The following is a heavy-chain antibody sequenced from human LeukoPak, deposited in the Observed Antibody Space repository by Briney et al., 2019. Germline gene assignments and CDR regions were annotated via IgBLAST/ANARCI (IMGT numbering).Heavy chain of an antibody. Sequence: GGSLRLSCAASGFTFGNYAMTWVRQAPGEELEWVSSISGSGGSPIYADSVKGRFTISRDNSKSTLYLQMNSLRAEDTAIYYCARYCTSTSCAFEYWGQGTLVTVSS. D-gene: IGHD2-2*01. CDR2: ISGSGGSP. V-gene: IGHV3-23*01. CDR1: GFTFGNYA. CDR3: ARYCTSTSCAFEY. J-gene: IGHJ4*02.